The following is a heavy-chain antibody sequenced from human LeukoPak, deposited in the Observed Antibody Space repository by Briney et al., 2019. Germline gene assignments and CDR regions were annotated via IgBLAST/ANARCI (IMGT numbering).Heavy chain of an antibody. CDR1: GGSFSGYY. CDR2: INRSGST. Sequence: SETLSLTCAVYGGSFSGYYWSWIRQPSGKGLEWIGEINRSGSTNYNPSLKSRVTISVDTSKNQFSLKLSSVTAADTAVYYCARGGTLRYYYYGMDVWGQGTTVTVSS. CDR3: ARGGTLRYYYYGMDV. D-gene: IGHD4-17*01. V-gene: IGHV4-34*01. J-gene: IGHJ6*02.